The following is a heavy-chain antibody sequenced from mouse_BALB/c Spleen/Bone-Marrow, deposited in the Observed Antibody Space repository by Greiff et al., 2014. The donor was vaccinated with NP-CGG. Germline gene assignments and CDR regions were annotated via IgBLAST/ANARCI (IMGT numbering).Heavy chain of an antibody. CDR2: ITYSANT. D-gene: IGHD4-1*01. V-gene: IGHV3-8*02. CDR1: GDSITRGY. CDR3: ATGYYFDY. Sequence: DVMLVESGPSLVKPSQTLSLTCSVTGDSITRGYWNWIRKFPGNKLEYMGYITYSANTYYNPSLKSRLSITRDTSKNQYYLQLNFVTTEDTATYYCATGYYFDYWGQGTTLTVSS. J-gene: IGHJ2*01.